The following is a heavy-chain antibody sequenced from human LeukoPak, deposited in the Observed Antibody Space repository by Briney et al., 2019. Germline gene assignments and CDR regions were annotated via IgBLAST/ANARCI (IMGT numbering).Heavy chain of an antibody. CDR2: IYYSGST. J-gene: IGHJ5*02. Sequence: SQTLSLTCTVSGGSISSGGYYWRWLRQHPGKGLEWIGYIYYSGSTYYNPSLKSRVTISVDTSKNQFSLKLSSVTAADTAVYYCARGLSGGAISPPNWFDPWGQGTLVTVSS. CDR1: GGSISSGGYY. CDR3: ARGLSGGAISPPNWFDP. D-gene: IGHD3-10*01. V-gene: IGHV4-31*03.